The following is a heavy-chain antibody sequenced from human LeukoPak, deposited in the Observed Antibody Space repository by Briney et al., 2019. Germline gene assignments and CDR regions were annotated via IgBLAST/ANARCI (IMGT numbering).Heavy chain of an antibody. J-gene: IGHJ2*01. CDR3: ARRGYSGYNYVVHWYSDL. CDR1: GGSFSGYY. CDR2: INHSGST. V-gene: IGHV4-34*01. D-gene: IGHD5-12*01. Sequence: SETLCLTCAVYGGSFSGYYWSWIRQPPGKGLEWIGEINHSGSTNYNPSLKSRVTISVDTSKNQFSLKLSSVTAADTAVYYCARRGYSGYNYVVHWYSDLWGRGTLVTVSS.